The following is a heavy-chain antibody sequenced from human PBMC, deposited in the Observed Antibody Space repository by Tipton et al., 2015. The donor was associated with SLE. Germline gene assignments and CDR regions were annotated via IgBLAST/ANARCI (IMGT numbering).Heavy chain of an antibody. D-gene: IGHD1/OR15-1a*01. CDR1: GFTFSSYV. Sequence: SLRLSCATSGFTFSSYVLSWVRRAPGKGLEWVSAISGGGGSTYYADFVKGRFSISIDKSKKTLFLQMNSLRVDDTATYYCAKFEKTTDFYLDSWGQGTRVSVSS. CDR2: ISGGGGST. CDR3: AKFEKTTDFYLDS. V-gene: IGHV3-23*01. J-gene: IGHJ4*02.